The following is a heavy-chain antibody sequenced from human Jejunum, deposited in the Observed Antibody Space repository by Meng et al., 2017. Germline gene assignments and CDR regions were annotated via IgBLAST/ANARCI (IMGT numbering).Heavy chain of an antibody. J-gene: IGHJ5*01. CDR2: INAANGDT. Sequence: GQSVVKWNKPGNSVKVSCKPSGNTFTIYAIKWGRQDPGQRLEWRGWINAANGDTRYSQKFQGRVTITRDTSARTAYMEVSSLRFEDTAVYYCARESWDSTGSYWFDSWGQGTLVTVSS. CDR3: ARESWDSTGSYWFDS. V-gene: IGHV1-3*01. CDR1: GNTFTIYA. D-gene: IGHD2-2*01.